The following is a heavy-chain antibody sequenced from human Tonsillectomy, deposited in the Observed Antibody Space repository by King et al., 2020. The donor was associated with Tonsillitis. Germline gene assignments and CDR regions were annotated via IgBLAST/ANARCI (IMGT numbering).Heavy chain of an antibody. CDR2: INHSGST. V-gene: IGHV4-34*01. CDR3: ARGLFRGYSGSRFGY. Sequence: VQLQQWGAGLLKPSETLSLTCAVSGGSFSGYYWSWIRQPPGKGLEWIGEINHSGSTNYNPSLKSRVTISVDTSKNQFSLKLSSVTAADTAVYYCARGLFRGYSGSRFGYWGQGTLVTVSS. CDR1: GGSFSGYY. J-gene: IGHJ4*02. D-gene: IGHD5-12*01.